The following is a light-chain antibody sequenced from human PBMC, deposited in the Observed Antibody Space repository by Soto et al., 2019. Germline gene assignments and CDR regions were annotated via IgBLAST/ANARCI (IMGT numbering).Light chain of an antibody. J-gene: IGLJ1*01. CDR1: SSDVGGYDY. CDR2: GVN. Sequence: QSALTQPPSASGSPGQSVTISCTGTSSDVGGYDYVSWYQQHPGKAPQSIIYGVNKRPSGVPDRFSGSKSGNTASLTVSGLQAEDEADYYCSSYAGNNKYVFGTGTKVTVL. V-gene: IGLV2-8*01. CDR3: SSYAGNNKYV.